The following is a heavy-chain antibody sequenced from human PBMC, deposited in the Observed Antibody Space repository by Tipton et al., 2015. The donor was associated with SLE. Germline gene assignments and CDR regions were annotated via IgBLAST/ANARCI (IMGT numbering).Heavy chain of an antibody. D-gene: IGHD5-18*01. CDR2: IKQDGSEK. CDR1: GFTFSSYW. J-gene: IGHJ3*02. V-gene: IGHV3-7*01. CDR3: ARATVDTAMVTAFDI. Sequence: GSLRLSCAASGFTFSSYWMSWVRQAPGKGLEWVANIKQDGSEKYYVDSVKGRFTISRDNAKNSLYLQMNSLRAEDTAVYYCARATVDTAMVTAFDIWGQGTMVTVSS.